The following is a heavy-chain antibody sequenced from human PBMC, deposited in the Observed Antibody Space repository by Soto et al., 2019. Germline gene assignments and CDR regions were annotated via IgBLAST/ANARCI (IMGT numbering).Heavy chain of an antibody. D-gene: IGHD2-8*01. CDR3: AKDGIFLSNGVGGYFDY. CDR2: ISGSGGST. V-gene: IGHV3-23*01. Sequence: EVQLLESGGGLVQPGGSLRLSCAASGFTFSSYAMSWVRQAPGKGLEWVSAISGSGGSTYYADSVKGRFTISRDNSKNTLYLQMNSLRAEDKAVYYCAKDGIFLSNGVGGYFDYWGQGTLVTVSS. CDR1: GFTFSSYA. J-gene: IGHJ4*02.